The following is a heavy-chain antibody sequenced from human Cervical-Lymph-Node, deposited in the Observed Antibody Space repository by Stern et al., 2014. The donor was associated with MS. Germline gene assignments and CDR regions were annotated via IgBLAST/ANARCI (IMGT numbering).Heavy chain of an antibody. D-gene: IGHD2-8*01. V-gene: IGHV3-48*01. CDR1: GFTFSSYS. CDR3: ASGLMLFDLLPFHYYGMDV. CDR2: ISSSSDII. J-gene: IGHJ6*02. Sequence: EVQLEESGGGLIQPGGSLRLSCAASGFTFSSYSMSWVRQAPGKGLEWISYISSSSDIIYYADSVEGRFTISRDNAKNSLFLQMSSLGAEDTAVYYCASGLMLFDLLPFHYYGMDVWGQGTTVTVSS.